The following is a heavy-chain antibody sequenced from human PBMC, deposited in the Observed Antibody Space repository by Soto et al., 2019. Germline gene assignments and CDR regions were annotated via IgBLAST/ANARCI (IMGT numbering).Heavy chain of an antibody. Sequence: PSQTLSLTCDISGNSVSSNNVAWNWIRQSPSRGLEWLGRTYYRSKWYNDYAISVKSRIIVNPDTSKNRFSLQLNSVTTEDTAMYYCARQYYYGSGTYYNPYFDYWGQGSIVTVSS. CDR1: GNSVSSNNVA. V-gene: IGHV6-1*01. CDR2: TYYRSKWYN. D-gene: IGHD3-10*01. CDR3: ARQYYYGSGTYYNPYFDY. J-gene: IGHJ4*02.